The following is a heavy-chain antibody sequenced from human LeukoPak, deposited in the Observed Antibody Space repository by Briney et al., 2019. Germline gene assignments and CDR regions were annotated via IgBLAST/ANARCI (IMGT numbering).Heavy chain of an antibody. CDR3: ARDGGYCSGGSCPIFDY. CDR1: GYTFTGHG. D-gene: IGHD2-15*01. V-gene: IGHV1-18*01. J-gene: IGHJ4*02. Sequence: GASVKVSCKTSGYTFTGHGITWVRQAPGQGLEWMGWISAYNGNTNYAQKLQGRVTMTTDTSTSTAYMELRSLRSDDTAVYYCARDGGYCSGGSCPIFDYWGQGTLVTVSS. CDR2: ISAYNGNT.